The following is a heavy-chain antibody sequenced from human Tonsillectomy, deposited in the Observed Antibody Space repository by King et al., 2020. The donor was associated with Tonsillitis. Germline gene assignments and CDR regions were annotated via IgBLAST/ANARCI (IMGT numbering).Heavy chain of an antibody. CDR3: ARDRSTVTTDYYMDV. CDR2: INPSGGST. V-gene: IGHV1-46*03. CDR1: GYTFTSYY. D-gene: IGHD4-17*01. Sequence: QLVQSGAEVKKPGASVKVSCKASGYTFTSYYMHWVRQAPGQGLEWMGIINPSGGSTSYAQKFQGRVTMTRDTSTSTVYMELSSLRSEDTAVYYCARDRSTVTTDYYMDVWGKGTTVTVSS. J-gene: IGHJ6*03.